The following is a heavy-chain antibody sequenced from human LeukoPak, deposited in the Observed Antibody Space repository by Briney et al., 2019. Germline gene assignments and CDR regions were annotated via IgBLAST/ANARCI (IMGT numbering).Heavy chain of an antibody. CDR2: IYYSGST. V-gene: IGHV4-39*07. Sequence: SETLSLTCTVSGGSISSYYWSWIRQPPGKGLEWIGSIYYSGSTYYNPSLKSRVTISVDTSKNQFSLKLSSVTAADTAVYYCAREEQQLVLDAFDIWGQGTMVTVSS. D-gene: IGHD6-13*01. CDR3: AREEQQLVLDAFDI. CDR1: GGSISSYY. J-gene: IGHJ3*02.